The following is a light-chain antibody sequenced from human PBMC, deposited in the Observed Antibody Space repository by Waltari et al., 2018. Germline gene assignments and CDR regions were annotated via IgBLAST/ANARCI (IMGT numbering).Light chain of an antibody. V-gene: IGLV3-1*01. Sequence: SYELTQPPSVSVSQGQTASLTCSGDKLGDKYACWYQQKPGQSPVLVIYQDNKRPSGIPERFSGFNSGNTATLTISGTQTMDEADYYCQTWDRSTVVFGGGTKLTVL. CDR3: QTWDRSTVV. CDR2: QDN. CDR1: KLGDKY. J-gene: IGLJ2*01.